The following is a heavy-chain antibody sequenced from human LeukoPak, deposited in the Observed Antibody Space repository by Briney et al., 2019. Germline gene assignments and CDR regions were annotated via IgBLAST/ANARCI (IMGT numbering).Heavy chain of an antibody. CDR3: ARDFSDYVPFDN. J-gene: IGHJ4*02. Sequence: GGSLRLSCTASEFSFFAYRLHWLRQAPGKGLEWLAAISDEEDNVSYADSVRGRFTISRDNSKDTLFLQMNSLRVEDTALYFCARDFSDYVPFDNWGQGTLVSVSS. V-gene: IGHV3-30-3*01. CDR1: EFSFFAYR. D-gene: IGHD4-17*01. CDR2: ISDEEDNV.